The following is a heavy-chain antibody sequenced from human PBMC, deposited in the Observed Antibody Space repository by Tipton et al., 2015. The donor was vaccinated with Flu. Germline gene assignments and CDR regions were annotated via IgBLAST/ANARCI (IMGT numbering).Heavy chain of an antibody. CDR3: AKWPDPHYYYYGMDV. J-gene: IGHJ6*02. V-gene: IGHV3-23*01. Sequence: SLRLSCAASGFTFSSYAMSWVRQAPGKGLEWVSAISGSGGSTYYADSVKGRFTISRDNSKNTLYLQMNSLRAEDTAEYYCAKWPDPHYYYYGMDVWGQGTTVTVSS. CDR1: GFTFSSYA. D-gene: IGHD1-14*01. CDR2: ISGSGGST.